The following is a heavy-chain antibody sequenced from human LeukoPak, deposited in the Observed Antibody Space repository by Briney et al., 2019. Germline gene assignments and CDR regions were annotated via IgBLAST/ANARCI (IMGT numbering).Heavy chain of an antibody. Sequence: SETLSLTCTVSGGSISSTSYYWGWIRQPPGKGLEWIGSIYYSGSTYYNPSLKSRVTISVDTSKNQFSLKLSSVTAADTAVYYCARGYDYSDYLPGALDYWGQGTLVTVSS. CDR1: GGSISSTSYY. V-gene: IGHV4-39*07. J-gene: IGHJ4*02. D-gene: IGHD4-11*01. CDR2: IYYSGST. CDR3: ARGYDYSDYLPGALDY.